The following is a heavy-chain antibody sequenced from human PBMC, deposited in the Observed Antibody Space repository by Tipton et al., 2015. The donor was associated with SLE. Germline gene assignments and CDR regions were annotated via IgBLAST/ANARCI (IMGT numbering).Heavy chain of an antibody. CDR3: ARGRIAVAGNHFDY. V-gene: IGHV4-34*01. CDR1: GGSFSGYY. D-gene: IGHD6-19*01. CDR2: ISHSGGT. Sequence: TLSLTCAVYGGSFSGYYWSWIRQPPGKGLEWIGEISHSGGTNYNPSLKSRVTISVDTSKNQFSLRLSSVTAADTAVYYCARGRIAVAGNHFDYWGQGTLVTVSS. J-gene: IGHJ4*02.